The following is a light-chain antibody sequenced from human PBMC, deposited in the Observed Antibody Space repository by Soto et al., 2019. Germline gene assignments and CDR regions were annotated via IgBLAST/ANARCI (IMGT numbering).Light chain of an antibody. CDR1: SANIAGNT. Sequence: QSVLTQPPSLSGTPGQRVTISCSGSSANIAGNTVHWYQHLPGTAPKLLIYINDQRPSGVPGRFSASTSGTSASLAISGLQSDDEAEYYCATWDDDLNAAVFGGGTQLTV. CDR3: ATWDDDLNAAV. J-gene: IGLJ7*01. CDR2: IND. V-gene: IGLV1-44*01.